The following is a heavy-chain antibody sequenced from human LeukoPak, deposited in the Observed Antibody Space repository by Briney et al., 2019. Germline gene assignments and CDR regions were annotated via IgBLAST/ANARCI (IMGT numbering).Heavy chain of an antibody. Sequence: GGSLRLSCAASGLTFSSYRMTWVRQAPGKGLEWASYISSSSSTIYYADSVKGRFTISRDNAKNSLYLQMNSLRAEDAAVYYCSRSYSRGEDDYWGQGTLVTVSS. CDR3: SRSYSRGEDDY. J-gene: IGHJ4*02. V-gene: IGHV3-48*01. CDR1: GLTFSSYR. D-gene: IGHD6-13*01. CDR2: ISSSSSTI.